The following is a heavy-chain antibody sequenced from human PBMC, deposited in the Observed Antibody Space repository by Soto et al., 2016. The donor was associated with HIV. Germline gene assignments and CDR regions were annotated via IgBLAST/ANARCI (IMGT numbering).Heavy chain of an antibody. D-gene: IGHD1-26*01. Sequence: EVQLVESGGGLVKPGESLRLSCAASGFPFMTYWMHWVRQSPGKGLVWVSRINSDGSSTSYADSVKGRFTISRDNAKNTLYLQMDSLRVEDTAIYYCARVQYSGTVSAMAHWGRERRSPSPQ. CDR1: GFPFMTYW. J-gene: IGHJ4*02. V-gene: IGHV3-74*01. CDR3: ARVQYSGTVSAMAH. CDR2: INSDGSST.